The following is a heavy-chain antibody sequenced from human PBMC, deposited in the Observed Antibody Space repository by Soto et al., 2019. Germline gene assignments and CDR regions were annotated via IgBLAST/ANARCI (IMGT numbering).Heavy chain of an antibody. CDR3: VSEVSGAFHI. CDR2: IKSKTNGETT. J-gene: IGHJ3*02. V-gene: IGHV3-15*01. D-gene: IGHD6-25*01. Sequence: GGALRLSCADSGFSFSNAWLNWFRQAPGKGPEWVGLIKSKTNGETTDYTAPVKGRFTISRDDSKDTLYLQMNSLKVEDTALYYCVSEVSGAFHIWGQATMVTVSS. CDR1: GFSFSNAW.